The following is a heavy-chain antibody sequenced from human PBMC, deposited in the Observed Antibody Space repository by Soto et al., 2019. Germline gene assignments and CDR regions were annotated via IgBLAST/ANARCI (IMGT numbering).Heavy chain of an antibody. Sequence: SETLSLTCTVSGGSISSYYWSWIRQPPGKGLEWIGYISYSGSTNYNPSLKSRVTMSIDTSRNQFSLRLTSVTAADTAVYYCAVHRATPGAALSNWFGPWGQGSLVTVSS. CDR1: GGSISSYY. CDR2: ISYSGST. V-gene: IGHV4-59*01. CDR3: AVHRATPGAALSNWFGP. D-gene: IGHD1-26*01. J-gene: IGHJ5*02.